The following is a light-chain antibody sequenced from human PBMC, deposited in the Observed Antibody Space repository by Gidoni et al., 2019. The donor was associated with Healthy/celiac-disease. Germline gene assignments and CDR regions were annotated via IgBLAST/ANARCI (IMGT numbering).Light chain of an antibody. J-gene: IGKJ2*01. CDR3: QQYYSTSYT. CDR1: QSVLYSSNNKNY. V-gene: IGKV4-1*01. Sequence: DLVLTHSPDSLSVSLGERATINSKSSQSVLYSSNNKNYLAWYQQKPGQPPKLLIYWASTRESGVPDRFSGSGSGTDFTLTISSLQAEDVAVYYCQQYYSTSYTFGQGTKLEIK. CDR2: WAS.